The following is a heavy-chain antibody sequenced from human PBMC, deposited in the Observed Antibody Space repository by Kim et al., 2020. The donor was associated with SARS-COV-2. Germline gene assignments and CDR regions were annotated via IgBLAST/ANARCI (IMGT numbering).Heavy chain of an antibody. J-gene: IGHJ5*02. D-gene: IGHD1-26*01. V-gene: IGHV1-2*06. CDR3: ARDWDSDGSLMGWYNWFDP. CDR1: GYTFTGYY. CDR2: INPNSGGT. Sequence: ASVKVSCKASGYTFTGYYMHWVRQAPGQGLEWMGRINPNSGGTNYAQKFQGRVTMTRDTSISTAYMELSRLRSDDTAVYYCARDWDSDGSLMGWYNWFDPWGQGTLVTVSS.